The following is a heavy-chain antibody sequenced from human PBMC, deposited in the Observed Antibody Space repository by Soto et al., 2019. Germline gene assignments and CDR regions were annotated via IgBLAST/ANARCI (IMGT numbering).Heavy chain of an antibody. Sequence: QVQLQESGPGLVKPSGTLSLTCAVSGGSISSSNWWSWVRQPPGKGLEWIGEIYHSGSTNYNPSLKRRVTISVDKSKNLFSLKLSSVTAADTAVYYCASNGRSWGYDYPAFDIWGQGTMVTVSS. V-gene: IGHV4-4*02. CDR3: ASNGRSWGYDYPAFDI. J-gene: IGHJ3*02. D-gene: IGHD5-12*01. CDR1: GGSISSSNW. CDR2: IYHSGST.